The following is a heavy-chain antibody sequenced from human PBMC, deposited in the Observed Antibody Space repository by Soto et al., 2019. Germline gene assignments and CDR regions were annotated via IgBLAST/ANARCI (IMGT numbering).Heavy chain of an antibody. CDR3: SSFLMVGGWFDPNYYHGMDV. Sequence: QGQLVQSGAEVKKPGASVTVSCKTSGYTFSNYGINWVRQAPGQGHEWMGWISGYNANTNYAQTVQGRVPMTTDTSTGTVYLELRSLKSDDTAIYYCSSFLMVGGWFDPNYYHGMDVWGQGTTVTVSS. J-gene: IGHJ6*02. CDR1: GYTFSNYG. V-gene: IGHV1-18*01. CDR2: ISGYNANT. D-gene: IGHD6-19*01.